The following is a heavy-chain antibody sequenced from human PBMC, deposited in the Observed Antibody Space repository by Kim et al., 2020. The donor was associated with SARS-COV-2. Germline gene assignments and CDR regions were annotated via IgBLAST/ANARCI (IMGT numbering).Heavy chain of an antibody. V-gene: IGHV3-30*04. CDR2: MSYHGSNK. J-gene: IGHJ5*02. D-gene: IGHD6-13*01. CDR3: ARDIGPYSTSWTNWFDP. CDR1: GFTFSSYA. Sequence: GGSLRLSCAASGFTFSSYAMHWVRQAPDRGLEWVAVMSYHGSNKDYADSVKGRFTISRDNSKNTLDLQMNSLRPEDTAIYYCARDIGPYSTSWTNWFDPWGQGTLVTVSS.